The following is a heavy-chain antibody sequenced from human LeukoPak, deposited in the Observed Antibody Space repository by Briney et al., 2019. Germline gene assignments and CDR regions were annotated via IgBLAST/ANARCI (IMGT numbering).Heavy chain of an antibody. CDR2: IYYSGST. J-gene: IGHJ3*02. V-gene: IGHV4-61*01. CDR1: GGSVSSGSYY. CDR3: ARVASGYDVFDI. D-gene: IGHD3-3*01. Sequence: KPSETLSLTCTVSGGSVSSGSYYWSWIRQPPGKGLGWIGYIYYSGSTNYNPSLKSRVTILVDTSKNQFSLKLSSVTAADTAVFYRARVASGYDVFDIWGQGTMVTVSS.